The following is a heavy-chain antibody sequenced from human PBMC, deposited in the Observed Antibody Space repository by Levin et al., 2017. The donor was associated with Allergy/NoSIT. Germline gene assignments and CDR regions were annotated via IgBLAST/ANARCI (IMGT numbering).Heavy chain of an antibody. V-gene: IGHV3-11*01. J-gene: IGHJ6*02. CDR1: GFTFSDYY. D-gene: IGHD3-10*01. CDR2: ISSSGSTI. Sequence: GGSLRLSCAASGFTFSDYYMSWIRQAPGKGLEWVSYISSSGSTIYYADSVKGRFTISRDNAKNSLYLQMNSLRAEDTAVYYCARDRVYYYGSGSYAAGDDYGMDVWGQGTTVTVSS. CDR3: ARDRVYYYGSGSYAAGDDYGMDV.